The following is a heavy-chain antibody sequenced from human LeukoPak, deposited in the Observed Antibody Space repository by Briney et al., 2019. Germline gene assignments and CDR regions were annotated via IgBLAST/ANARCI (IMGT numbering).Heavy chain of an antibody. CDR3: ARVLYYDSSGYTRTSFDY. Sequence: GGSLRLSCAASGFTFSSYAMHWVRQAPGKGLEWVAVISYDGSNKYYADSVKGRFTISRDNSKNTPYLQMNSLRAEDTAVYYCARVLYYDSSGYTRTSFDYWGQGTLVTVSS. CDR1: GFTFSSYA. CDR2: ISYDGSNK. D-gene: IGHD3-22*01. V-gene: IGHV3-30-3*01. J-gene: IGHJ4*02.